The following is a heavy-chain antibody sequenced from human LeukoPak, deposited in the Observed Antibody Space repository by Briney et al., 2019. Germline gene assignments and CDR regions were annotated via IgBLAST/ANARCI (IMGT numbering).Heavy chain of an antibody. CDR2: IYTSGST. CDR3: ARDAVGAISSYYYYYMDV. CDR1: GGSISSYY. V-gene: IGHV4-4*07. J-gene: IGHJ6*03. D-gene: IGHD1-26*01. Sequence: PSETLSLTCTVSGGSISSYYWSWIRQPAGKGLEWIGRIYTSGSTNYNPSLKSRVTMSVDTSKNQFSLRLSSVTAADTAVYYCARDAVGAISSYYYYYMDVWGKGTTVTISS.